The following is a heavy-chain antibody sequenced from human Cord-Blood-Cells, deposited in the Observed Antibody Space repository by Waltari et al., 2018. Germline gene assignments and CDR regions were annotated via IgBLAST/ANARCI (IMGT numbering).Heavy chain of an antibody. Sequence: EVQLVESGGGLIQHGGSLRLSCAASGFTVSSNYMSWVRQAPGKGLEWVSVIYSGGSTYYADSVKGRFTISRDNSKNTLYLQMNSLRAEDTAVYYCARETSLYSSSWFDYWGQGTLVTVSS. D-gene: IGHD6-13*01. CDR1: GFTVSSNY. V-gene: IGHV3-53*01. J-gene: IGHJ4*02. CDR3: ARETSLYSSSWFDY. CDR2: IYSGGST.